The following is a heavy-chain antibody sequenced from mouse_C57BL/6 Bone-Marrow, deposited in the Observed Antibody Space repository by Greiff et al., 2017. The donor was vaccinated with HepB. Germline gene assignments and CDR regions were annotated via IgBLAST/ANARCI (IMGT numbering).Heavy chain of an antibody. CDR1: GYTFTSYW. CDR3: GREDSNYAWFAY. J-gene: IGHJ3*01. Sequence: QVQLQQPGAELVMPGASVKLSCKASGYTFTSYWMHWVKQRPGQGLEWIGEIDPSDSYTNYNQKFKGKSTLTVDKSSSTAYVQLSSLTSEDSAVYYCGREDSNYAWFAYWGQGTLVTVSA. V-gene: IGHV1-69*01. CDR2: IDPSDSYT. D-gene: IGHD2-5*01.